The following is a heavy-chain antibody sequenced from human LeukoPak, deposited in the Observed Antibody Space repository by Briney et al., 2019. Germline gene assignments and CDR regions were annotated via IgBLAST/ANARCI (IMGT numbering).Heavy chain of an antibody. CDR1: GFHQSYSW. Sequence: GGSLRLPRAASGFHQSYSWMSGIGQAPRKGLDWVDRIKSKSSDRATDYAAPVNGNFTITKDQSKNTLYPQVNSRKTEDTIVHYGTTYYRRANCNGGWYWGQGTLVTVSS. V-gene: IGHV3-15*01. CDR2: IKSKSSDRAT. D-gene: IGHD4/OR15-4a*01. J-gene: IGHJ4*02. CDR3: TTYYRRANCNGGWY.